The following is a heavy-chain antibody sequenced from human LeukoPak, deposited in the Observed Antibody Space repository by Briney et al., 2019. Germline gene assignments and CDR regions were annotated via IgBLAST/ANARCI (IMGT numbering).Heavy chain of an antibody. CDR2: ISSDGSNK. V-gene: IGHV3-30*03. J-gene: IGHJ4*02. CDR1: RFTFNAFG. D-gene: IGHD3-22*01. Sequence: GGSLRLSCAASRFTFNAFGMHRVRQAPGKGLEWVAVISSDGSNKYYADSVKGRFTISRDNSKDTLYLQMSSLTIEDTAVYYCRAATKYLDYYYDYWGQGTLVTVSS. CDR3: RAATKYLDYYYDY.